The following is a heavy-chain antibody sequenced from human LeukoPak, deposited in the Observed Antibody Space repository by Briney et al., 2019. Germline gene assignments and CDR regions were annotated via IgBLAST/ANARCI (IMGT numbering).Heavy chain of an antibody. CDR2: IYYSGRA. CDR3: VRLVTGFCSGVSCFSDHYYFYMDV. V-gene: IGHV4-34*01. Sequence: SETLSLTCAVYGGPFSGYYWSWIRQPPGKGLEWIGTIYYSGRAYYSPSLKSRVTISVDTSQHKFSLKLNSVTAADTAVYYCVRLVTGFCSGVSCFSDHYYFYMDVWVKGTTVTVSS. D-gene: IGHD2-15*01. CDR1: GGPFSGYY. J-gene: IGHJ6*03.